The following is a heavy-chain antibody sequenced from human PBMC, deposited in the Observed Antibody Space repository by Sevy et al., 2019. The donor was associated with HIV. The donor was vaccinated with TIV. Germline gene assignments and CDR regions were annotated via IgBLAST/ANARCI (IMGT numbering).Heavy chain of an antibody. CDR2: ISSSSSYI. J-gene: IGHJ1*01. Sequence: GGSLRLSCAASGFTFSSYSMNWVRQAPGKGLEWVSSISSSSSYIYYADSVKGRFTISRDNAKNSLYLQMNSLRAEDTAVYYCARDRIGGTMIVEGYLQHWGQGTLVTVSS. V-gene: IGHV3-21*01. D-gene: IGHD3-22*01. CDR3: ARDRIGGTMIVEGYLQH. CDR1: GFTFSSYS.